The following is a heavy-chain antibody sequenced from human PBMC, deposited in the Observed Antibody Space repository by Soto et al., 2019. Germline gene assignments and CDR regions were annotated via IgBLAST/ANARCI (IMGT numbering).Heavy chain of an antibody. Sequence: GGSLRLSCAASGFTFDDFSMHWVRQAPGKGLEWVSLIGRDGIYTYYADSVKGRFTISRDNSKNSLYLQMNSLRTEDTAFYFCAREYRDARYDYFDYWGQGTLVTVSS. D-gene: IGHD2-2*01. CDR2: IGRDGIYT. CDR3: AREYRDARYDYFDY. CDR1: GFTFDDFS. V-gene: IGHV3-43*01. J-gene: IGHJ4*02.